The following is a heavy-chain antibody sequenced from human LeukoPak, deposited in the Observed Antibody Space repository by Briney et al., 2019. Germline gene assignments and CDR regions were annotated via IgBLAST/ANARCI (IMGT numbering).Heavy chain of an antibody. J-gene: IGHJ4*02. V-gene: IGHV3-23*01. D-gene: IGHD3-22*01. CDR2: ISGSGGST. CDR3: AKADCCQYYYDSKQSYFDY. Sequence: PGGSLRLSCAASGFTFSSYGMSWVRQAPGKGLEWVSAISGSGGSTYYADSVKGRFTISRDNSKNTLYLQMNSLRAEDTAVYYCAKADCCQYYYDSKQSYFDYWGQGTLVTVSS. CDR1: GFTFSSYG.